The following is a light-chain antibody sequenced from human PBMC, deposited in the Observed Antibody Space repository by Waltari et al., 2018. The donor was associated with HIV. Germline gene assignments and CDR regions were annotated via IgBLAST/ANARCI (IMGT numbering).Light chain of an antibody. Sequence: QSALTQPASVSGSPGQSITISCTGPSRDVGAYNYVSWYQQHPGKAPNLMIYEVSNPPSGVANRCSASKSGNTASLTISGLQAEDEAVYHCSSYSNTSPWVFGGGTKLTVL. CDR2: EVS. CDR1: SRDVGAYNY. J-gene: IGLJ3*02. CDR3: SSYSNTSPWV. V-gene: IGLV2-14*01.